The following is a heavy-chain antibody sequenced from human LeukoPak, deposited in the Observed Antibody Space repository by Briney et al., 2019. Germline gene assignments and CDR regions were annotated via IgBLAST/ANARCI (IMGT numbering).Heavy chain of an antibody. CDR3: ARVGDFWSGNLPYSDY. J-gene: IGHJ4*02. Sequence: SETLSLTCTVSGGSTSSANYYWSWIRQPPGKGLEWIGYIYYSGSTSYNPSLKSRLIILIDTSKNQFSLHLSSVTAADTAVYYCARVGDFWSGNLPYSDYWGQGALVTISS. D-gene: IGHD3-3*01. CDR1: GGSTSSANYY. V-gene: IGHV4-30-4*08. CDR2: IYYSGST.